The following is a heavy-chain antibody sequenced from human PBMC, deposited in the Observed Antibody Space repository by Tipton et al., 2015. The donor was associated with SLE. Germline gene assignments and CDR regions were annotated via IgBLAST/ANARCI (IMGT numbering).Heavy chain of an antibody. D-gene: IGHD6-19*01. CDR2: IYYSGST. V-gene: IGHV4-30-4*01. CDR1: GGSISSGDYY. CDR3: ARARWYSSGSAMGDAFDI. J-gene: IGHJ3*02. Sequence: TLSLTCTVSGGSISSGDYYWSWIRQPPGKGLEWIGYIYYSGSTYYNPSLKSRVTISVDTSRNQFSLKLSSVTAADTAVYYCARARWYSSGSAMGDAFDIWGQGTMFTFSS.